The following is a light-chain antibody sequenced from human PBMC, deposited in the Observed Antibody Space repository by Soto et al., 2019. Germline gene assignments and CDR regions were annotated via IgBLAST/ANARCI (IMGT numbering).Light chain of an antibody. Sequence: EIVLTQSPATLSQSPGEKATLSCRASQSVGNYLAWYQQKRGQPPRLLIYSASSRAAGIPARFSGSGSGTDFTLTISSLEPEDFAVYYCQQRSNGPFTFGPGTKVDIK. V-gene: IGKV3-11*01. CDR2: SAS. CDR1: QSVGNY. CDR3: QQRSNGPFT. J-gene: IGKJ3*01.